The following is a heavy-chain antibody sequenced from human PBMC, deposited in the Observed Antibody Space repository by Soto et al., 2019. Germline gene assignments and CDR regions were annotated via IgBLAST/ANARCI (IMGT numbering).Heavy chain of an antibody. V-gene: IGHV3-48*03. Sequence: EVQLVESGGGLVQPGGSLRLSCAASGFTFSSYEMNWVGQAPGKGLEWVSYISSSGSTIYYADSVKGRFTISRDNAKNSLYLQMNSLRAEDTAVYYCARDQGIAAPYYFDYWGQGTLVTVSS. CDR3: ARDQGIAAPYYFDY. CDR2: ISSSGSTI. J-gene: IGHJ4*02. CDR1: GFTFSSYE. D-gene: IGHD6-6*01.